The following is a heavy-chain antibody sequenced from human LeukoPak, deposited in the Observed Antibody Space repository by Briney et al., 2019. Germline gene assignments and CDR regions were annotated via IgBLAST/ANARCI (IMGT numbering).Heavy chain of an antibody. V-gene: IGHV3-23*01. CDR2: ISGSGGST. D-gene: IGHD6-19*01. CDR1: GFTFSSYA. CDR3: AKGQYSSGWSSKGPNSYFDY. Sequence: GGSLRLSCAASGFTFSSYAMSWVRQAPGKGLEWVSAISGSGGSTYYADSVKGRFTISRDNSKNTLYLQMNSLRAEDTAVYYCAKGQYSSGWSSKGPNSYFDYWGQGTLVTVSS. J-gene: IGHJ4*02.